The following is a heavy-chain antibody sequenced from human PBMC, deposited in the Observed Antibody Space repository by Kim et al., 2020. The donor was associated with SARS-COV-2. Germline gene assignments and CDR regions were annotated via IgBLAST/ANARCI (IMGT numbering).Heavy chain of an antibody. J-gene: IGHJ4*02. V-gene: IGHV3-33*01. CDR1: GFTFSSYG. D-gene: IGHD3-9*01. CDR2: IWYDGSNK. Sequence: GGSLRLSCAASGFTFSSYGMHWVRQAPGKGLEWVAVIWYDGSNKYYADSVKGRFTISRDNSKNTLYLQMNSLRAEDTAVYYCARSMSKILTALGSIDYWGQGTLVTVSS. CDR3: ARSMSKILTALGSIDY.